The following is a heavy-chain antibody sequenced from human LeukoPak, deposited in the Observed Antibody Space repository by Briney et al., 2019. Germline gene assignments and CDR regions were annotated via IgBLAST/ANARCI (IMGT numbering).Heavy chain of an antibody. CDR2: ISYGGYNS. D-gene: IGHD4/OR15-4a*01. CDR1: EFTFSSFA. Sequence: PGMSLSLSCAPSEFTFSSFAMHWVRQAPGKGLEWVAVISYGGYNSYYADSVKGRFTISRDNSKSTLTLQMNSLRAEDTAVYYCARGPWTKDYGASFAYWGQGTLVTVSS. CDR3: ARGPWTKDYGASFAY. V-gene: IGHV3-30*01. J-gene: IGHJ4*02.